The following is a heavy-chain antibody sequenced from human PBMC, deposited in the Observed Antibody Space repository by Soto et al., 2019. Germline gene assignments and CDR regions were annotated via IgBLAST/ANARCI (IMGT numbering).Heavy chain of an antibody. J-gene: IGHJ4*02. CDR2: IWYDGSNK. CDR3: ARDLNSEMATIPFDY. CDR1: GFTFSSYG. V-gene: IGHV3-33*01. Sequence: GGSLRLSCAASGFTFSSYGMHWVRQAPGKGLEWVAVIWYDGSNKYYADSVKGRFTISRDNSKNTLYLQMNSLRAEDTAVYYCARDLNSEMATIPFDYWGQGTLVTVSS. D-gene: IGHD5-12*01.